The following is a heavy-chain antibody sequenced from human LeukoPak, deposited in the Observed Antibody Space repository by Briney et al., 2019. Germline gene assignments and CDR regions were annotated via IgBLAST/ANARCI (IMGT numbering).Heavy chain of an antibody. D-gene: IGHD3-9*01. Sequence: ASVKVSCKASGYTFTGYYMHWVRQAPGQGLEWMGWINPNSGGTNYAQKFQGWVTMTRDTSISTAYMELRSLRSDDTAVYYCARGVIYYDILTGYYSPYYYYMDVWGKGTTVTVSS. CDR2: INPNSGGT. CDR3: ARGVIYYDILTGYYSPYYYYMDV. J-gene: IGHJ6*03. V-gene: IGHV1-2*04. CDR1: GYTFTGYY.